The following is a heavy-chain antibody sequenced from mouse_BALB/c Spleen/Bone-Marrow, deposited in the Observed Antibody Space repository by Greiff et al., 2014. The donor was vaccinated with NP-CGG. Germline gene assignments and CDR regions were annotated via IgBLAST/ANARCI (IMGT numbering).Heavy chain of an antibody. CDR1: GYTFTTYT. J-gene: IGHJ4*01. D-gene: IGHD2-1*01. V-gene: IGHV1-4*01. CDR2: INPCSGYT. Sequence: QVPLQQSGAELAKPGASVKMSCRASGYTFTTYTMHWGKQKPGQGLEWIGYINPCSGYTYYNQKFKDKATLTADKSSSAAYLQLSSLTSEDSAVYYCARVYGNYDAMDYWGQGTSVTVSS. CDR3: ARVYGNYDAMDY.